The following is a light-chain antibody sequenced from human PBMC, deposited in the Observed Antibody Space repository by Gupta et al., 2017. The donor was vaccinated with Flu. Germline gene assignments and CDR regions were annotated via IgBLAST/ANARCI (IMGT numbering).Light chain of an antibody. V-gene: IGLV3-25*03. CDR3: QSADSTGTHVM. CDR1: TLPKPY. Sequence: SELTQPPSVSLSPAQAATITFFGDTLPKPYTYWYQQKPGQAPVILIYKDKERPSGGTDRFSGASSGTTVTVTISGVQEADEEDYYCQSADSTGTHVMCGAGTKLTVL. J-gene: IGLJ3*02. CDR2: KDK.